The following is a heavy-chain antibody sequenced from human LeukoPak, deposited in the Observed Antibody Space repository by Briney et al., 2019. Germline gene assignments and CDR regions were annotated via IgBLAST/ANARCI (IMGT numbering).Heavy chain of an antibody. Sequence: PSQTLSLTCTVSGGSISSGGYYWSWIRQHPGKGLEWIGYIYYSGSTYYNPSLKSRVTISVDTSKNQFSLKLSSVTAADTAVYYCAGAYCSGGSCYHPFYFDYWGQGTLVTVSS. CDR1: GGSISSGGYY. CDR3: AGAYCSGGSCYHPFYFDY. V-gene: IGHV4-31*03. J-gene: IGHJ4*02. CDR2: IYYSGST. D-gene: IGHD2-15*01.